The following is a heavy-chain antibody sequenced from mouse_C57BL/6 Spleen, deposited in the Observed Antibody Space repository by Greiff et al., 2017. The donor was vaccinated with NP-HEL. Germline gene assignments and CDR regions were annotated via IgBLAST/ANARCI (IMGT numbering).Heavy chain of an antibody. V-gene: IGHV1-26*01. CDR2: INPNNGGT. CDR3: ARSSTGTEFAY. Sequence: EVQLQQSGPELVKPGASVKISCKASGYTFTDYYMNWVKQSHGKSLEWIGDINPNNGGTSYNQKFKGKATLTVDKSSSTAYMELRSLTSEDSAVYYCARSSTGTEFAYWGQGTLVTVSA. CDR1: GYTFTDYY. D-gene: IGHD4-1*02. J-gene: IGHJ3*01.